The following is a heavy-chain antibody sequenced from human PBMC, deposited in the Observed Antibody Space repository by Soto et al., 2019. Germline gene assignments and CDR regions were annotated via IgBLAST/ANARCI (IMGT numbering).Heavy chain of an antibody. J-gene: IGHJ4*02. D-gene: IGHD3-10*01. V-gene: IGHV1-3*01. Sequence: QVQLVQSGAEVKKPGASVKVSCQASGYTFTSYAMHWVRQAPGQRLEWMGWINAGNGNTKYSQKFQGRVTITRDTSASSAYMMLSGLRSEGTAVYYCAREYSAAGSGSYYRYFDYWGQGTLVTVSS. CDR2: INAGNGNT. CDR1: GYTFTSYA. CDR3: AREYSAAGSGSYYRYFDY.